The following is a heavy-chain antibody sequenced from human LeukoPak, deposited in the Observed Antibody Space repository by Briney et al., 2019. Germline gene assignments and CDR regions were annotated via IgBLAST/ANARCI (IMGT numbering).Heavy chain of an antibody. CDR1: GGTFSSYA. J-gene: IGHJ4*02. CDR2: IIPIFGTA. D-gene: IGHD5-12*01. CDR3: ATRTQSDGYSGYDYYYFDY. Sequence: SVKVSCKASGGTFSSYAISWVRQAPGQGLEWMGGIIPIFGTANYAQKFQGRVTITADKSTSTAYMELSSLRSEDTAVYYCATRTQSDGYSGYDYYYFDYWGQGTLVTVSS. V-gene: IGHV1-69*06.